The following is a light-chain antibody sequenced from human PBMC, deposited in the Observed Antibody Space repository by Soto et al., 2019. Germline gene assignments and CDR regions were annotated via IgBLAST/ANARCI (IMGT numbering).Light chain of an antibody. CDR2: YDS. J-gene: IGLJ2*01. CDR1: NIGSES. V-gene: IGLV3-21*04. Sequence: SSELTQPPSVSVAPGKTARITCGGNNIGSESVHWYQQKPGQAPVLIIFYDSDRPSGIPERFSGSNSRNTATLTISRVEAGDEADYYCQVWDSRSDHVVFGGGTKLTVL. CDR3: QVWDSRSDHVV.